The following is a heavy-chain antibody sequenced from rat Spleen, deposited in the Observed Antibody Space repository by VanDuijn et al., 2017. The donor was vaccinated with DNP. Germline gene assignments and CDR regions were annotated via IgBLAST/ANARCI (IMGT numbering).Heavy chain of an antibody. CDR3: TTLGPYYVEY. CDR1: GFTFSNYG. CDR2: ITNSGGTT. Sequence: EVQLVESGGGLVQPGRSLKLSCAASGFTFSNYGMAWVRQAPTKGLDWVASITNSGGTTYYRDSVKGRFTISRDNAKSTLYLQMDSLRSEDTATYYCTTLGPYYVEYWGQGVMVTVSS. V-gene: IGHV5S13*01. J-gene: IGHJ2*01.